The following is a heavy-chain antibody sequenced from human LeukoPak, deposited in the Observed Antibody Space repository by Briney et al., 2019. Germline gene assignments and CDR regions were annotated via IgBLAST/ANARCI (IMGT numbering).Heavy chain of an antibody. CDR3: ARGPSIAARYDAFDI. CDR2: IHYTGST. D-gene: IGHD6-6*01. J-gene: IGHJ3*02. V-gene: IGHV4-59*01. Sequence: PSETLSLTCIVSGGSISGYYWSWIRKPPGKGLEWIGYIHYTGSTNYNPSLKSRVSISADTSKNQFSLKLSSVTAADTAVYYCARGPSIAARYDAFDIWGQGTMVTVSS. CDR1: GGSISGYY.